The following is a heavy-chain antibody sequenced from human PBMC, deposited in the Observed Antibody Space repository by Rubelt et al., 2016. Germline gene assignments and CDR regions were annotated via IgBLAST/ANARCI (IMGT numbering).Heavy chain of an antibody. Sequence: QVQLQESGPGLVKPSETLSLTCTVSGGSISSYYWSWIRQPPGKGLEWIGYIYYSGSANYNPSLQSRVTISVDTSKNQFSLKLSSVTAADTAVYYCARVGVVAATFGYYYGMDVWGQGTTVTVSS. D-gene: IGHD2-15*01. CDR1: GGSISSYY. CDR2: IYYSGSA. J-gene: IGHJ6*02. V-gene: IGHV4-59*01. CDR3: ARVGVVAATFGYYYGMDV.